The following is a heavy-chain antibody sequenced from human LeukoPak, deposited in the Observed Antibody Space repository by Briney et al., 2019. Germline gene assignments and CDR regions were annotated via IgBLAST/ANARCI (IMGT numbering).Heavy chain of an antibody. CDR2: ISSDRKTT. Sequence: GGSLRLSCAASGFTFSSYSMNWVRQAPGKGLECLSYISSDRKTTWYTDSVKGRFTISRDNSNNTLDLQMNSLRAEDTAVYYCAKDSSSGSSYYFHGMDVWGQGTTVIVSS. V-gene: IGHV3-48*01. D-gene: IGHD3-10*01. CDR1: GFTFSSYS. CDR3: AKDSSSGSSYYFHGMDV. J-gene: IGHJ6*02.